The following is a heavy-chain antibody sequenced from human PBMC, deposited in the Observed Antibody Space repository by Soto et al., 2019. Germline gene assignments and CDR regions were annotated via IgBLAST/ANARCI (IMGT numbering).Heavy chain of an antibody. D-gene: IGHD2-15*01. CDR1: GGSINTYY. Sequence: SLTCSVSGGSINTYYWSWIRQPPGKGLEWIGYIYSSGSTTYNPSLKSRVTISVDTSKKQFSLKLRSVTAADTAVYYCARSPPIAVTIRSAFDIWGLETIVPVS. CDR3: ARSPPIAVTIRSAFDI. CDR2: IYSSGST. V-gene: IGHV4-59*01. J-gene: IGHJ3*02.